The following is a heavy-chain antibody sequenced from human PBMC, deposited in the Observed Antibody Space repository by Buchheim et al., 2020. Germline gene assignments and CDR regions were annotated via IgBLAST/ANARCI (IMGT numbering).Heavy chain of an antibody. J-gene: IGHJ4*02. CDR2: ITFGGTVK. Sequence: VQLVESGGGVVQPGRSLRLSCAASGFTFDDYTMSWVRQAPGKGLEWVSSITFGGTVKYYADSVKGRFTVSRDNSTNILYLQMNSLTVGDTALYYCAKDRGSSGWSFDFWGRGAL. CDR3: AKDRGSSGWSFDF. D-gene: IGHD6-19*01. V-gene: IGHV3-23*04. CDR1: GFTFDDYT.